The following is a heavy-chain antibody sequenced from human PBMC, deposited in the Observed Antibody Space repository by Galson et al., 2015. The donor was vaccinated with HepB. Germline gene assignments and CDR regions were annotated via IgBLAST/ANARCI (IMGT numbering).Heavy chain of an antibody. J-gene: IGHJ4*02. CDR3: AKDRISSWYPIYDFDY. D-gene: IGHD6-13*01. CDR2: ISYSGANT. V-gene: IGHV3-23*01. CDR1: GFTFSDYA. Sequence: SLRLSCAASGFTFSDYAMSWVRQAPGKGLEWVSGISYSGANTYYADSVKGRFTFSRDNSRNTLYLQMNSLRAEDTAVYYCAKDRISSWYPIYDFDYWGQGTLVTVSS.